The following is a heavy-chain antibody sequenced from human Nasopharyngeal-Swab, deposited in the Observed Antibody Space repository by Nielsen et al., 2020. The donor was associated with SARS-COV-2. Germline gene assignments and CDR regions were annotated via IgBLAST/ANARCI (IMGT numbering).Heavy chain of an antibody. Sequence: GESLKISCAASGFTFSSSAISWVRQAPGVGLAWVSVIGAAGNTIYADSVNGRFTISRDNSKNTVYLQMNSLRAEDTAVYYCAKYLGSGSYQACCDYWGHGTLVTVSS. CDR2: IGAAGNT. CDR3: AKYLGSGSYQACCDY. J-gene: IGHJ4*01. CDR1: GFTFSSSA. D-gene: IGHD1-26*01. V-gene: IGHV3-23*01.